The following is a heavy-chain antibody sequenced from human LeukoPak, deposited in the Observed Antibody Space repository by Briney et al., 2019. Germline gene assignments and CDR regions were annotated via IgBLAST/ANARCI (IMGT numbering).Heavy chain of an antibody. D-gene: IGHD3-10*01. J-gene: IGHJ5*02. V-gene: IGHV1-2*02. Sequence: ASLKVSCKASGFTFTAYYIHWVRQVPGQGLEWMGWMNPKNGGTTYAQNSQGKVTMIRDTSNKTAFMEITSLTSDGTAVYYCARGGSGSYSGWFDPWGQGTLVTVSS. CDR3: ARGGSGSYSGWFDP. CDR1: GFTFTAYY. CDR2: MNPKNGGT.